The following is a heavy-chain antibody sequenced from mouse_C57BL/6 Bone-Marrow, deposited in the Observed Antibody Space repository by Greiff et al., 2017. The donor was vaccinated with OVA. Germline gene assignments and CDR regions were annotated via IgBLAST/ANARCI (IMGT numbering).Heavy chain of an antibody. V-gene: IGHV1-72*01. CDR3: ARSTTVAPYYFDY. D-gene: IGHD1-1*01. J-gene: IGHJ2*01. CDR2: IDPNSGGT. CDR1: GYTFTSYW. Sequence: HVQLQQPGAELVKPGPSVKLSCKASGYTFTSYWMHWVKQRPGRGLEWIGRIDPNSGGTKYNEKFKSKATLTVDKPSSTAYMQLSSLTSEDSAVYYCARSTTVAPYYFDYWGQGTTLTVSS.